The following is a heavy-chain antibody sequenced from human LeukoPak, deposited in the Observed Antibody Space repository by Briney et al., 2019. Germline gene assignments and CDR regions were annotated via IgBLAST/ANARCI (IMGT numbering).Heavy chain of an antibody. CDR3: AREAPVYYYIDV. CDR1: GYSISSGYS. CDR2: IYHSAST. V-gene: IGHV4-38-2*02. Sequence: PSETLSLTCTLSGYSISSGYSWGWIRRPPGKGLEWIGSIYHSASTYYSPSLKTRVTISVATSKNQCSLKPSSVTAADTAVYYCAREAPVYYYIDVWGKGTTVTVSS. J-gene: IGHJ6*03.